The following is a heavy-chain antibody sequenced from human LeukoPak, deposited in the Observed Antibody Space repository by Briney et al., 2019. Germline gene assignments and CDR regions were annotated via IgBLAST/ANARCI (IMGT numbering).Heavy chain of an antibody. CDR3: ARNGLGLHY. CDR2: ISTSGRHT. J-gene: IGHJ4*02. Sequence: EGSLRLSCAASGFTFINYDFVWVRQAPGKGLEWVSYISTSGRHTQYSDSVRGRFTISRDNGGNTLFLQMSSLRADDTAVYYCARNGLGLHYWGQGTLVTVSS. CDR1: GFTFINYD. D-gene: IGHD3-16*01. V-gene: IGHV3-48*03.